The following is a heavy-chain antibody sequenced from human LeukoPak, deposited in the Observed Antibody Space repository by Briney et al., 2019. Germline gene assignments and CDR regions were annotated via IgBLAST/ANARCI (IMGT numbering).Heavy chain of an antibody. CDR3: ARTVLSSFYWYFDL. CDR2: FYFSGGT. J-gene: IGHJ2*01. Sequence: KSSETLSLTCTVSGGSISSSSYYWGWIRQPPGKGLEWIGSFYFSGGTYYNPSLKSRVTISVDTSKNQFSLKLSSVTAADTAVYYCARTVLSSFYWYFDLWGRGTLVTVSS. D-gene: IGHD3-16*02. CDR1: GGSISSSSYY. V-gene: IGHV4-39*07.